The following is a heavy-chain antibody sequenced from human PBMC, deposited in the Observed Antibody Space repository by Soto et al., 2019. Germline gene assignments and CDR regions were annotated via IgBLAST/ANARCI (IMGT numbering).Heavy chain of an antibody. CDR1: GGSFSNHV. CDR2: IIPIVGTT. Sequence: QVQLVQSAAEVRRPGSSVKVSCKASGGSFSNHVINWVRQAPGHGLECLGEIIPIVGTTNYAQEVRGRVPFTADETTTTADLDVSGLRTEATAVYYCATYQTRVGTSGGNSPYYCGQGSLVTV. CDR3: ATYQTRVGTSGGNSPYY. V-gene: IGHV1-69*12. J-gene: IGHJ4*02. D-gene: IGHD1-26*01.